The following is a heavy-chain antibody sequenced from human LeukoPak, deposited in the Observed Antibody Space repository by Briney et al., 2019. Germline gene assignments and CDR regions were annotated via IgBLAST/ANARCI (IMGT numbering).Heavy chain of an antibody. CDR2: IIPILGTA. Sequence: SVKVSCKASGGTFSSYAISWVRQAPGQGLEWMGGIIPILGTANYAQKFQGRVTITADKSTSTAYMELSSLRSEDTAVYYCARVGYDYVWGSYRQYYMDVWGKGTTVTVSS. J-gene: IGHJ6*03. D-gene: IGHD3-16*02. V-gene: IGHV1-69*10. CDR1: GGTFSSYA. CDR3: ARVGYDYVWGSYRQYYMDV.